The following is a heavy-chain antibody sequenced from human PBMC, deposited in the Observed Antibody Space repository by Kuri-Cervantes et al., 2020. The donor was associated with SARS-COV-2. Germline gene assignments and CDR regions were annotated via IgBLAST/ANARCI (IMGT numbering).Heavy chain of an antibody. CDR1: GFTFSSYG. D-gene: IGHD6-6*01. CDR3: ARDYIAARPGLDY. CDR2: IWYDGSNK. V-gene: IGHV3-33*01. J-gene: IGHJ4*02. Sequence: GESLKISCAASGFTFSSYGMHWVRQAPGKGLEWVAVIWYDGSNKYYADSVKGRFTISRDNSKNTLYLQMNSLRAEDTAEYYCARDYIAARPGLDYWGQGTLVTVSS.